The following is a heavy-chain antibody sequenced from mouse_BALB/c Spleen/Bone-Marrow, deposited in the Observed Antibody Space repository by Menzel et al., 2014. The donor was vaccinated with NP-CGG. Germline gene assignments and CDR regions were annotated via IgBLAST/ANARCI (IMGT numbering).Heavy chain of an antibody. J-gene: IGHJ3*01. CDR3: TRSYYAKEGAWFAY. CDR2: INPSNGGT. V-gene: IGHV1S81*02. CDR1: GYTFTSYY. Sequence: QVQLQQSGAELVKPGASVKLSCKASGYTFTSYYMYWVKQRPGQGLEWIGGINPSNGGTNFNEKFKSKATLTVDKSSSTACMQLSSLTSEDSAVYYCTRSYYAKEGAWFAYWGQGTLVTVSA. D-gene: IGHD1-1*01.